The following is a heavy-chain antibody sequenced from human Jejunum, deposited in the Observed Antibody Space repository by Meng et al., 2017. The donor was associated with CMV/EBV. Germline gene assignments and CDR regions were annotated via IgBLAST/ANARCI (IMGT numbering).Heavy chain of an antibody. CDR2: SNYDWTVT. D-gene: IGHD3-22*01. CDR3: SRGAYYSDSPDYQNPDAFDI. J-gene: IGHJ3*02. V-gene: IGHV3-74*01. CDR1: W. Sequence: WMHWLRQKPGKGLVGGSRSNYDWTVTNYADSVKGRFTISRDNGRNTLYLQMDSLRAEDTAVYYCSRGAYYSDSPDYQNPDAFDIWGQGTMVTVSS.